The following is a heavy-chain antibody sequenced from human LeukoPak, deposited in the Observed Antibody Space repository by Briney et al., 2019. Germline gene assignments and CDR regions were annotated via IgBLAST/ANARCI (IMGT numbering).Heavy chain of an antibody. V-gene: IGHV4-31*03. CDR2: IYYSGST. Sequence: SETLSLTCTVSGGSISSGGYYWSWIRQHPGKGLEWIGYIYYSGSTYYNPSLKSRVTISVDTSKNQFSLKLSSVTAADTAVYYCARDHKIDYYYYGMDVWGQGTTVTVSS. CDR1: GGSISSGGYY. CDR3: ARDHKIDYYYYGMDV. J-gene: IGHJ6*02.